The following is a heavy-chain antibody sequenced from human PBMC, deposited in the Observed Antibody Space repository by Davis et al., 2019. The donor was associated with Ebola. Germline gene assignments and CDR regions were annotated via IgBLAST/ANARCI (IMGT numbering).Heavy chain of an antibody. V-gene: IGHV3-48*02. D-gene: IGHD6-13*01. CDR1: GFTFSSYS. CDR3: ARDEQQLVLYGMDV. Sequence: GESLKISCAASGFTFSSYSMNWVRQAPGKGLEWVSYISSSSSTIYYADSVKGRFTISRDNAKNSLYLQMNSLRDEDTAVYYCARDEQQLVLYGMDVWGQGTTVTVSS. CDR2: ISSSSSTI. J-gene: IGHJ6*02.